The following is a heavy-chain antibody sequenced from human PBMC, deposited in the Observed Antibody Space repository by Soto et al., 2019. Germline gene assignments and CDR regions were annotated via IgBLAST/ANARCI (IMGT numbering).Heavy chain of an antibody. CDR1: GFTFSSYA. V-gene: IGHV3-23*01. CDR2: ISSSGGST. CDR3: AKYHPGSQPRTCFDY. D-gene: IGHD1-7*01. J-gene: IGHJ4*02. Sequence: EVQLLESGGALIQPGGSLRLSCAASGFTFSSYAMSWVRQAPGKGLGWVSAISSSGGSTFYADSVKGRFTSSRDNSRNTLYLQRNSLRAEDTAIFYCAKYHPGSQPRTCFDYWGQGTLVTVSS.